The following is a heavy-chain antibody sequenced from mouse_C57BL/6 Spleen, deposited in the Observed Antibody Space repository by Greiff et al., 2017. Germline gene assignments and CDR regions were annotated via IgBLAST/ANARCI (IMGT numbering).Heavy chain of an antibody. J-gene: IGHJ2*01. CDR2: IYPGSGNT. CDR3: ARGGGNYGSSAYYFDY. Sequence: QVQLQQSGPELVKPGASVKISCKASGYSFTSYYIHWVKQRPGQGLEWIGWIYPGSGNTKYNEKFKGKATLTADTSSSTAYMQLSSLTSEDSAVYYCARGGGNYGSSAYYFDYWGQGTTLTVSS. D-gene: IGHD1-1*01. CDR1: GYSFTSYY. V-gene: IGHV1-66*01.